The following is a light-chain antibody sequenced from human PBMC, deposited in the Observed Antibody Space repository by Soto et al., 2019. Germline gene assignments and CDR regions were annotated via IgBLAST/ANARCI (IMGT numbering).Light chain of an antibody. V-gene: IGLV7-43*01. CDR2: RTS. CDR3: VLLYGGAWV. Sequence: QAVVTQEPSLTVSPGGTVTLTCALTTGAVTSDYYPNWFQRKPGQALRTLIYRTSNKHSWTPARFSGSLLGGKAALTLSGVQPEDEADYFCVLLYGGAWVFGGGTKLTVL. J-gene: IGLJ3*02. CDR1: TGAVTSDYY.